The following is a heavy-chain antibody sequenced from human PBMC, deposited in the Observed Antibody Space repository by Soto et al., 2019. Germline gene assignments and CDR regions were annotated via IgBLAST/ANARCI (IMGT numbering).Heavy chain of an antibody. CDR3: ARVAAPTVYYYYGMDV. J-gene: IGHJ6*02. V-gene: IGHV1-18*01. Sequence: QVQLVQSGAEVKKPGASVKVSCKASGYTFTSYGISWVRQAPGQGLEWMGWISAYNGNTNYAQKLQGRVTRTTDTSTITAYMELRSLRYDYTAVYYCARVAAPTVYYYYGMDVGGQGTTVTVSS. D-gene: IGHD2-15*01. CDR2: ISAYNGNT. CDR1: GYTFTSYG.